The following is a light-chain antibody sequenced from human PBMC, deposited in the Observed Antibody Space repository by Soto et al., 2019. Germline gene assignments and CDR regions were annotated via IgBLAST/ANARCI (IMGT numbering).Light chain of an antibody. CDR3: QQRSSWPPEIT. Sequence: IVFTQSPATLSLTTGDRAALSCRARQSVRSNLAWYQQRPVQAPRLLIYDASKRATDIPARFSGSGSGTDFTLTISSLAPEDFAVYYGQQRSSWPPEITFGQGTRLEIK. CDR1: QSVRSN. CDR2: DAS. V-gene: IGKV3-11*01. J-gene: IGKJ5*01.